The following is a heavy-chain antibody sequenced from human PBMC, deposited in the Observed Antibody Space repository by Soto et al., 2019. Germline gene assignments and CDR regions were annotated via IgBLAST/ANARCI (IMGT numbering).Heavy chain of an antibody. CDR3: SIVSHSQQPNHGWGGGYMDV. J-gene: IGHJ6*03. V-gene: IGHV4-39*07. Sequence: PSETLSLTCTVSGGSISSSSYYWGWIRQPPGKGLEWIGSIYYSGSTYYNPSLKSRVTISVDTSKNQFSLKLSSVTAADTAVYYFSIVSHSQQPNHGWGGGYMDVWGKGTTVTVSS. CDR2: IYYSGST. CDR1: GGSISSSSYY. D-gene: IGHD6-13*01.